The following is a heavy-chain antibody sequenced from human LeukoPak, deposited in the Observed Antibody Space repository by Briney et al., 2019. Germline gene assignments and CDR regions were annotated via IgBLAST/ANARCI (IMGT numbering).Heavy chain of an antibody. D-gene: IGHD3-3*01. J-gene: IGHJ4*02. V-gene: IGHV7-4-1*02. Sequence: GASVKVSCKASGYTFTSYAMNWVRQAPGQGLEWMGWINTNTGNPTYAQGFTGRFVFSLDTSVSTAYLQISSLKAEDTAVYYCARGGQSNGVLRFLEWPNDYWGQGTLVTVSS. CDR2: INTNTGNP. CDR1: GYTFTSYA. CDR3: ARGGQSNGVLRFLEWPNDY.